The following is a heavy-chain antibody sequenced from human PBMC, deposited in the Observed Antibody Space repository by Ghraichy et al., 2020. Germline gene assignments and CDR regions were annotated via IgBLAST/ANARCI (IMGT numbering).Heavy chain of an antibody. CDR1: GFTFRTYA. D-gene: IGHD3/OR15-3a*01. CDR3: AKFARDWPNEYLQH. J-gene: IGHJ1*01. Sequence: GGSLRLSCAASGFTFRTYAMSWLRQAPGKGLEWVSAITDNGGTTYDAESVKGRFTISRDNSKNTLFLQMNSLRGEDTAVYYCAKFARDWPNEYLQHWGQGALVTVSS. V-gene: IGHV3-23*01. CDR2: ITDNGGTT.